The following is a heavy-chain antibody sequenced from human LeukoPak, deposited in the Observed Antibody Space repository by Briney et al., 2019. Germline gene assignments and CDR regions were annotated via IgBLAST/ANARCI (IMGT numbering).Heavy chain of an antibody. D-gene: IGHD4-11*01. J-gene: IGHJ4*02. Sequence: GGSLRLSCAASGFTFSSYSMNWVRQAPGKGLEWVAVISYDGSNKYYADSVKGRFTISRDNSKNTLYLQMDSLRADDTAVYYCATDLDYTFDYWGRGTLVTVSS. CDR2: ISYDGSNK. CDR3: ATDLDYTFDY. CDR1: GFTFSSYS. V-gene: IGHV3-30*03.